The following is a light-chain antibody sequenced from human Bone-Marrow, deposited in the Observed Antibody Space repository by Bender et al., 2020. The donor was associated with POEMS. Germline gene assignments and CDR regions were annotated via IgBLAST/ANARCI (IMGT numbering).Light chain of an antibody. CDR3: QAWDSSIVV. Sequence: SYELTQPPSVSVSQGQTASITCSGDKLGDKYACWYQQRPGQSPVLVIYQDSKRPSGIPERFSGSNSGNTATLTISETQAMDEADYYCQAWDSSIVVFGGGTKLTVL. CDR1: KLGDKY. CDR2: QDS. J-gene: IGLJ2*01. V-gene: IGLV3-1*01.